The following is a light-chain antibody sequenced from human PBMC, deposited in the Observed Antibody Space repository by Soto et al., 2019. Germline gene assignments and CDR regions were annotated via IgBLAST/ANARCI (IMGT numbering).Light chain of an antibody. CDR2: SNN. J-gene: IGLJ3*02. CDR1: RSNIGTNT. CDR3: AGWDDSLKGPV. V-gene: IGLV1-44*01. Sequence: QSVLTQPPSASGTPGQRVTISCSGSRSNIGTNTINWYQQFPGTAPKLLIYSNNQRPTGVPDRFSGSRSGTSASLAISGLQSEDEADYYCAGWDDSLKGPVFGGGTK.